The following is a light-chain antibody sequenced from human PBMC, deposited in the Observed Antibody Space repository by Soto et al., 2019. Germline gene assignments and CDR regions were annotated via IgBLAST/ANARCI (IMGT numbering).Light chain of an antibody. CDR1: SSDVGGYDY. CDR3: CSYAGSYTVV. CDR2: DVT. Sequence: QSVLTQPRSVSGSPGQSVTISCTGGSSDVGGYDYVSWYQQHPGKAPKIMIYDVTKRPSGVPERFSGSKSGNTASLTISGLQAEDEADYYCCSYAGSYTVVFGGGTKLTVL. J-gene: IGLJ2*01. V-gene: IGLV2-11*01.